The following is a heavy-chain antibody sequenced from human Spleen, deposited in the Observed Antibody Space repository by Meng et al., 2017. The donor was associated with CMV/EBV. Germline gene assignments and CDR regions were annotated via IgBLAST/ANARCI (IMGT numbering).Heavy chain of an antibody. CDR3: AKDVGWSGYPGGDYYYYYGMDV. CDR1: GFTFSSYG. J-gene: IGHJ6*02. V-gene: IGHV3-33*06. Sequence: GESLKISCAASGFTFSSYGMHWVRQGPGKGLEWVASIWDDGSKRYYADSVKGRFTISRDNSKNTLYVQMNSLRAEDTAVYYCAKDVGWSGYPGGDYYYYYGMDVWGQGTTVTVSS. CDR2: IWDDGSKR. D-gene: IGHD3-3*01.